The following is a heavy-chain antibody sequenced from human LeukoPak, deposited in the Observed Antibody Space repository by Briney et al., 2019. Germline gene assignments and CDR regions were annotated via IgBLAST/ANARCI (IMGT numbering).Heavy chain of an antibody. V-gene: IGHV3-30*02. J-gene: IGHJ4*02. Sequence: GGSLRLSCATSGFTFSNYGMHWVRQAPGKGLEWVAFIRFDGSTKYYADSVKGRFTISRDNSKNTFYLQMNSLRGGDTAVYYCAKEIWPTVTTPGHTHFDYWGQGTLVTVSS. CDR1: GFTFSNYG. CDR2: IRFDGSTK. D-gene: IGHD4-17*01. CDR3: AKEIWPTVTTPGHTHFDY.